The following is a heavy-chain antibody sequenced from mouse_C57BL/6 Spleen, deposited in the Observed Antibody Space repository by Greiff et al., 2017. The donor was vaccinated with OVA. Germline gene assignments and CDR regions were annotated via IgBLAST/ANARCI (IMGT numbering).Heavy chain of an antibody. CDR1: GFSFNTYA. CDR3: VRHNDYDPYYYAMDY. J-gene: IGHJ4*01. CDR2: IRSKSNNYAT. Sequence: EVQLVESGGGLVQPKGSLKLSCAASGFSFNTYAMNWVRQAPGKGLEWVARIRSKSNNYATYYADSVKDRFTISRDDSESMLYLQMNNLKTEDTAMYYCVRHNDYDPYYYAMDYWGQGTSVTVSS. D-gene: IGHD2-4*01. V-gene: IGHV10-1*01.